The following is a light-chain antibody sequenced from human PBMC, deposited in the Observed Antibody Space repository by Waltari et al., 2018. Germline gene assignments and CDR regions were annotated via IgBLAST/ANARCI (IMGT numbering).Light chain of an antibody. CDR3: SSYTNSRSLGGV. CDR2: DVT. CDR1: SSDVGSYKY. V-gene: IGLV2-14*03. Sequence: QSALTQPASLSGSPGQSITISCTGTSSDVGSYKYVSWYQQHPGKAPKLIIYDVTNRPSWVSGRFSGSKSGNTASLTISGLQAEDEADYYCSSYTNSRSLGGVFGGGTKLTVL. J-gene: IGLJ3*02.